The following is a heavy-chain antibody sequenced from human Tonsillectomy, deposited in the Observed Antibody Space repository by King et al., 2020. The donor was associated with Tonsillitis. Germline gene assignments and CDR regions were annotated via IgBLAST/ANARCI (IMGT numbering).Heavy chain of an antibody. CDR1: GFTFDNYA. V-gene: IGHV3-43*02. D-gene: IGHD2-2*01. J-gene: IGHJ6*03. CDR2: ISGDGDST. Sequence: VQLQESGGGVVQPGGSLRLSCAASGFTFDNYAMHWVRQAPGKGLEWVSLISGDGDSTYYADSVKGRFTISRDNSKNSLYLQMNSLRTEDTALYYCAKDGGHLLFYYYMDVWGKGTTVTVSS. CDR3: AKDGGHLLFYYYMDV.